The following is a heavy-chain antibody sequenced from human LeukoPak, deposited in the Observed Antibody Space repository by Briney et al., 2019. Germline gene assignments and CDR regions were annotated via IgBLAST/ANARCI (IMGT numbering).Heavy chain of an antibody. CDR3: ASKGAGHCYDASCMGSFDL. J-gene: IGHJ3*01. V-gene: IGHV1-2*02. CDR2: INPNTGDT. Sequence: ASVTVSCKASGYPFIDYYLHWVRQAPGQGREWMGCINPNTGDTNSAQNFQGRVIMTRDTSITTAYMELSRLKSDDTALYYCASKGAGHCYDASCMGSFDLWGQGTTVAVSS. CDR1: GYPFIDYY. D-gene: IGHD2-15*01.